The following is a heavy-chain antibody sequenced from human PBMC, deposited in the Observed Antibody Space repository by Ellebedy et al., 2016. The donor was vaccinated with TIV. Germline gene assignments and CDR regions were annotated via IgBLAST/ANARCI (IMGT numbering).Heavy chain of an antibody. Sequence: GESLKISCEASGFSFSSFGMHWVRQAPGKGLQWVANIWYDGSNKYYADFVKGRFIVSRDNSKNTLFLQMKTVRTEDTAVYYCARDAEFSPGDGTETNGGMDVWGPGTTVTVAS. D-gene: IGHD1-7*01. V-gene: IGHV3-33*01. CDR3: ARDAEFSPGDGTETNGGMDV. J-gene: IGHJ6*02. CDR1: GFSFSSFG. CDR2: IWYDGSNK.